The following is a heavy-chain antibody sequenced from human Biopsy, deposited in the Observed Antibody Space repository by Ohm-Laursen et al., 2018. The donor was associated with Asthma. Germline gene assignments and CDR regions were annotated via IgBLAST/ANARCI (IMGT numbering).Heavy chain of an antibody. V-gene: IGHV3-30*18. D-gene: IGHD6-13*01. CDR2: ILFDGRKI. J-gene: IGHJ4*02. Sequence: SLRLSWSASGFNFHNYGMNWVRRAPGKGLEWVAQILFDGRKINYPDSVKGRFTISRDNSKNMVYLQMNSLRPEDTAVYYCAKDRVAGRSYYFDYWGQGSLVSVSS. CDR1: GFNFHNYG. CDR3: AKDRVAGRSYYFDY.